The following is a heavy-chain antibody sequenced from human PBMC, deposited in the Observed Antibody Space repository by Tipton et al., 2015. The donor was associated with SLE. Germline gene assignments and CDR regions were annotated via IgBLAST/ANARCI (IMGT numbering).Heavy chain of an antibody. CDR3: ARVWLNNAFDI. Sequence: TLSLTCNVSGVSISSSYWRWIRQPAGKGLEWIGRLYTSGATDDNPSLKSRVTMSVDMSKNQIFLKMTSVTAADSAVYFCARVWLNNAFDIWGQGTRVTVSS. D-gene: IGHD2/OR15-2a*01. CDR2: LYTSGAT. CDR1: GVSISSSY. J-gene: IGHJ3*02. V-gene: IGHV4-4*07.